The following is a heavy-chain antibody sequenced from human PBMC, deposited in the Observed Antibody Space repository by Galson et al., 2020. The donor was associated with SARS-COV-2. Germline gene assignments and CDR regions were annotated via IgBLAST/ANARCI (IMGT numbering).Heavy chain of an antibody. D-gene: IGHD6-19*01. CDR1: GFTFSSYA. CDR3: AKTQQWLAPFYFDY. CDR2: ISGSGGST. J-gene: IGHJ4*02. V-gene: IGHV3-23*01. Sequence: GESLKISCVASGFTFSSYAMSWVRQAPGKGLEWVSGISGSGGSTQYADSVTGRFIISRDNSNNTLYLQMSSLRGEDTATYYCAKTQQWLAPFYFDYWGLGALVTVSS.